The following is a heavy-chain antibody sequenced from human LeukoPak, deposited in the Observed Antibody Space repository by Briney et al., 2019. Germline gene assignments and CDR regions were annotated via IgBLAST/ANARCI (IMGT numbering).Heavy chain of an antibody. CDR1: GFTFSSYS. Sequence: GGSLRLSCAASGFTFSSYSMNWVRQAPGKVLEWVSSISSSSSYIYYADSVKGRFTISRDNAKNSLYLQMNSLRAEDTAVYYCARGSSSWDFDYWGQGTLVTVSS. V-gene: IGHV3-21*01. D-gene: IGHD6-13*01. CDR2: ISSSSSYI. J-gene: IGHJ4*02. CDR3: ARGSSSWDFDY.